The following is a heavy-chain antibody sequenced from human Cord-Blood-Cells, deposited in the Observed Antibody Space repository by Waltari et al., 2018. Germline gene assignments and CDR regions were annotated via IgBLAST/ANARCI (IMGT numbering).Heavy chain of an antibody. J-gene: IGHJ4*02. CDR3: ARVNDFWSGYSIYYFDY. Sequence: QLQLQESGPGLVKPSETLSLTCTVSGGSISSSSYYWGWIRQPPGKGLEWIGSIYYSGSTYYNPSLKSRVTISVDTSKNQFSLKLSSVTAADTAVYYCARVNDFWSGYSIYYFDYWGQGTLVTVSS. CDR1: GGSISSSSYY. D-gene: IGHD3-3*01. CDR2: IYYSGST. V-gene: IGHV4-39*01.